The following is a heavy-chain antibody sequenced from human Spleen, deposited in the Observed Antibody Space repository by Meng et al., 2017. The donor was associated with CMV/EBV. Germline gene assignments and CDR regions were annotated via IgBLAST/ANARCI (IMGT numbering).Heavy chain of an antibody. CDR3: ARDLGSGTNPFIIAAAGRGYYFDY. D-gene: IGHD6-13*01. J-gene: IGHJ4*02. CDR1: W. Sequence: WWSWVRQTPGKGLEWIGEIYHSGSTNYNPSLKSRVTISVDKSKNQFSLKLSSVTAADTAVYYCARDLGSGTNPFIIAAAGRGYYFDYWGQGTLVTVSS. V-gene: IGHV4-4*02. CDR2: IYHSGST.